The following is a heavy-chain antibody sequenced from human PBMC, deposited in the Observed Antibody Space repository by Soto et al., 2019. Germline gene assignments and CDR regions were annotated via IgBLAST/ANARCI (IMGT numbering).Heavy chain of an antibody. CDR1: GYSFSNYW. D-gene: IGHD6-6*01. J-gene: IGHJ3*02. V-gene: IGHV5-51*01. CDR2: IHPGDFDA. Sequence: GESLKISCQGSGYSFSNYWIGWVRQMPRKGLEWMGMIHPGDFDARYSPSFQGHFTISADKSIDTTYLQCSSLTAADSAMYYCARQPFDSRSLVPHAFDIWGQGTMVTVSS. CDR3: ARQPFDSRSLVPHAFDI.